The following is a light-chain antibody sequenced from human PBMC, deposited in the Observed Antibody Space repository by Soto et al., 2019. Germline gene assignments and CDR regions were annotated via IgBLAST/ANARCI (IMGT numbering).Light chain of an antibody. J-gene: IGKJ1*01. V-gene: IGKV3-20*01. CDR1: QSISSSY. CDR3: QHYNTYPWT. Sequence: EIVLTQSPGTLSLSPGEGGTLSCRASQSISSSYLAWYQQKPGQSPRLLIYAASSRATGIPDRFSGSGSGTDFTLTISRLEPEDFATYYCQHYNTYPWTFGHGTKVDIK. CDR2: AAS.